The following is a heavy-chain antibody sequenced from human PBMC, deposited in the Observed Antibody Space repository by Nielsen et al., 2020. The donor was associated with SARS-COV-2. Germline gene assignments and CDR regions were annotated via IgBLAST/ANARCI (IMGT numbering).Heavy chain of an antibody. J-gene: IGHJ4*02. CDR3: AKDAVAGTPFDY. D-gene: IGHD6-19*01. CDR2: ISGSGGST. V-gene: IGHV3-23*01. Sequence: GALKLSCAASGFPFSSYAMSWVRQAPGKGLEWVSAISGSGGSTYYADSVKGRFTISRDNSKNTLYLQMNSLRAEDTAVYYCAKDAVAGTPFDYWGQGTLVTVSS. CDR1: GFPFSSYA.